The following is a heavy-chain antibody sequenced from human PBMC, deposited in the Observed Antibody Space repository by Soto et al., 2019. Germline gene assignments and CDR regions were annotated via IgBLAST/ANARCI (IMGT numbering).Heavy chain of an antibody. CDR1: GFTFSSYG. Sequence: GGSLRLSCAASGFTFSSYGVHWVRQAPGKGLEWVAVISYDGSNKYYADSVKGRFTISRDNSKNALYLQMNSLRAEDTAVYYCASLDVLRFLEWSQPGSGYFDYWGQGTLVTVSS. CDR3: ASLDVLRFLEWSQPGSGYFDY. CDR2: ISYDGSNK. J-gene: IGHJ4*02. V-gene: IGHV3-30*03. D-gene: IGHD3-3*01.